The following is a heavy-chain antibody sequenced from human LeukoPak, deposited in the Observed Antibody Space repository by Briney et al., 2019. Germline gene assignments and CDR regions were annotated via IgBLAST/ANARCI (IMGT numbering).Heavy chain of an antibody. J-gene: IGHJ4*02. D-gene: IGHD3-10*01. CDR1: GFTFDDYA. CDR3: TRFGELPFDY. CDR2: ISWNSGSI. V-gene: IGHV3-9*01. Sequence: GGSLRLSCAASGFTFDDYAMHWVRQAPGKGLEWVSGISWNSGSIGYADSVKGRFTISRDNAKNSLYLQLNSLRAEDTALYYCTRFGELPFDYWGQGTLVTVSS.